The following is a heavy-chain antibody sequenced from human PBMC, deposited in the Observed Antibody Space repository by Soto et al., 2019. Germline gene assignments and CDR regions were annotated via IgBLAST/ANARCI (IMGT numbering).Heavy chain of an antibody. CDR2: ISSSSSYT. CDR3: ARDVYCSSTSCYLGAYGMDV. CDR1: GFTFSDYY. D-gene: IGHD2-2*01. J-gene: IGHJ6*02. Sequence: QVQLVESGGGLVKPGGSLRLSCAASGFTFSDYYMSWIRQAPGKGLEWVSYISSSSSYTNYADSVKGRFTISRDNAKNLLYLQMNSLRAEDTAVYYCARDVYCSSTSCYLGAYGMDVWGQGTTVTVSS. V-gene: IGHV3-11*06.